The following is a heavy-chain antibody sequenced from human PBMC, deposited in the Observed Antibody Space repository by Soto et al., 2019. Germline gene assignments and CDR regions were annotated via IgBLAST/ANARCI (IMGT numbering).Heavy chain of an antibody. D-gene: IGHD4-17*01. CDR3: ARDPSTTVTPPYYYGMDV. Sequence: PSETLSLTCTVSGGSISSGGYYWSWIRQHPGKGLEWIGYIYYSGSTYYNPSLKSRVTISVDTSKNQFSLKLSSVTAADTAVYYCARDPSTTVTPPYYYGMDVWGQGTPVTV. CDR1: GGSISSGGYY. CDR2: IYYSGST. V-gene: IGHV4-31*03. J-gene: IGHJ6*02.